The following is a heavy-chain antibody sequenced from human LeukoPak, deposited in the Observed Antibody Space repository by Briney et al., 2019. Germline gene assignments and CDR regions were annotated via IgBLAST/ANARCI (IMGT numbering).Heavy chain of an antibody. CDR2: IYSDNT. D-gene: IGHD1-26*01. Sequence: GGSLRLSRTVSGFTVSSNSMSWVRQAPGKGLEWVSFIYSDNTHYSDSVKGRFTISRDNSKNTLYLQMNSLRAEDTAVYYCAGYGGSYPYYMDVWGKGTTVTISS. CDR1: GFTVSSNS. V-gene: IGHV3-53*01. J-gene: IGHJ6*03. CDR3: AGYGGSYPYYMDV.